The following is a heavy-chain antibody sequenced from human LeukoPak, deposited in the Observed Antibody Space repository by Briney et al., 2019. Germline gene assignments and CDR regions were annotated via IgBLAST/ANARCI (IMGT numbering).Heavy chain of an antibody. J-gene: IGHJ6*03. V-gene: IGHV3-23*01. CDR2: ISGSGGST. CDR1: RFTFSSYA. Sequence: GGSLRLSCAASRFTFSSYAMSWVRQAPGKGLEWVSAISGSGGSTYYADSVKGRFTISRDNSQNTVSLQVNNLRTEDTALYYCAKTSLSDASGHYYYMDVWGKGTTVTVSS. D-gene: IGHD3-3*01. CDR3: AKTSLSDASGHYYYMDV.